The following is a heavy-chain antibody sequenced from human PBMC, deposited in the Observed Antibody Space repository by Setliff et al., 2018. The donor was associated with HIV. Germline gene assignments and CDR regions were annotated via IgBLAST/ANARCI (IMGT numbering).Heavy chain of an antibody. CDR3: ARGGAFCGRDSCYYLDY. D-gene: IGHD2-21*02. J-gene: IGHJ4*02. CDR1: GYTFTSYG. Sequence: GASVKVSCKASGYTFTSYGISWVRQAPGQGLEWMGWISGYNGNTNFAQKLQGRVTMTTDTSTGTAYMELRSLRSDDTAVYYCARGGAFCGRDSCYYLDYWGQGNPVTVSS. V-gene: IGHV1-18*01. CDR2: ISGYNGNT.